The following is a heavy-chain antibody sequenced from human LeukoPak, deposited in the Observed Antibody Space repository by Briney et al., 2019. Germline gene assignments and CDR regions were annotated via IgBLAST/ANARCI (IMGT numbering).Heavy chain of an antibody. V-gene: IGHV3-9*01. J-gene: IGHJ3*02. Sequence: PGRSLRLSCAASGFTFDDYAMPWVRQAPGKGLEWVSGISWNSGSIGYADSVKGRFTISRDNAKNSLYLQMNSLRAEDTALYYCAKVNIVVVTAGGAFDIWGQGTMVTVSS. CDR3: AKVNIVVVTAGGAFDI. CDR1: GFTFDDYA. D-gene: IGHD2-21*02. CDR2: ISWNSGSI.